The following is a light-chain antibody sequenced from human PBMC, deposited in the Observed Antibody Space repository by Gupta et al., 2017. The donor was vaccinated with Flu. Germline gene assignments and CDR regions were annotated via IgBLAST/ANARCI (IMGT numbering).Light chain of an antibody. Sequence: HINYAIAWHQQQPEKGPRFLMKLNSDGSVTKGDGIPERFSGSTSVTERHLTISGLQPEDEADYFCQTWGSGASMVFGGGTRLTAL. CDR2: LNSDGSV. CDR3: QTWGSGASMV. CDR1: HINYA. V-gene: IGLV4-69*01. J-gene: IGLJ3*02.